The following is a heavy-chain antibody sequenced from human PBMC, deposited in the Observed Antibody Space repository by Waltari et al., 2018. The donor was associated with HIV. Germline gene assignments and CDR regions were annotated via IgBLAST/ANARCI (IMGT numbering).Heavy chain of an antibody. V-gene: IGHV3-30*01. CDR1: DFTSSRYD. CDR2: ISYDGSNK. J-gene: IGHJ3*02. Sequence: QVQLVESGGGVVQPGRSLRLSCAASDFTSSRYDMHWVRQAPGKGLEWVAVISYDGSNKYYADSVKGRFTISRDNSKNTLYLQMNSLRAEDTAVYYCARDQTMTRAFDIWGQGTMVTVSS. CDR3: ARDQTMTRAFDI. D-gene: IGHD3-22*01.